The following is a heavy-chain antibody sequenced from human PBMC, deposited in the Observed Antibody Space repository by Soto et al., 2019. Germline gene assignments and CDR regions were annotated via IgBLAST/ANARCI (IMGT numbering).Heavy chain of an antibody. J-gene: IGHJ5*02. CDR2: IIPILGIA. D-gene: IGHD2-2*01. CDR1: GGTFSSYT. V-gene: IGHV1-69*08. CDR3: ARDLVRHQMFDP. Sequence: QVQLVQSGAEVKKPGSSVKVSCKASGGTFSSYTISWVRQAPGQGLEWMGRIIPILGIANYAQKFQGRVTITADKSTRTAYRELSSLRSEDTAVYYCARDLVRHQMFDPWGQGTLVTVSS.